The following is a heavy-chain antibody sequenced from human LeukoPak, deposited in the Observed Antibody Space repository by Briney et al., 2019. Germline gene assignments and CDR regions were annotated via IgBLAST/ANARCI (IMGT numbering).Heavy chain of an antibody. V-gene: IGHV4-39*07. CDR3: ARDQGASGWFDY. Sequence: PSETLSLTCTVSGGSISSSSYYWGWIRQPPGKGLEWIGSIYYSGSTNYNPSLKSRVTISVDTSKNQFSLKLSSVTAADTAVYYCARDQGASGWFDYWGQGTLVTVSS. J-gene: IGHJ4*02. CDR2: IYYSGST. CDR1: GGSISSSSYY. D-gene: IGHD6-19*01.